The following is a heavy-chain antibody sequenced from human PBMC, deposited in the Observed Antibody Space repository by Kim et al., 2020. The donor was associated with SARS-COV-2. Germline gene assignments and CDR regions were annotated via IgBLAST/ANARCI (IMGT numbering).Heavy chain of an antibody. CDR1: GFTFNNYG. D-gene: IGHD2-8*01. V-gene: IGHV3-30*18. CDR3: ANTSGVFAIQSLYYGLDV. J-gene: IGHJ6*02. Sequence: GGSLRLSCEVSGFTFNNYGMHWIRQAPGQGLEWVAFISYEGSMRNYIDSAKGRFSISRDSSRRILYLQMNRLRPDDTAIYFCANTSGVFAIQSLYYGLDVWGQGTTVTVSS. CDR2: ISYEGSMR.